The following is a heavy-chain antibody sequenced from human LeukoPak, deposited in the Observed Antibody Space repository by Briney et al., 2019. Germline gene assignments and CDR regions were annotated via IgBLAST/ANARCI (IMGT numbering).Heavy chain of an antibody. CDR3: ARGGGYSSSWYSYYYYMDV. V-gene: IGHV1-8*03. Sequence: ASVKVSCKASGYTFTGYYMHWVRQAPGQGLERMGGIIPIFGTANYAQKFQGRVTITRNTSISTAYMELSSLRSEDTAVYYCARGGGYSSSWYSYYYYMDVWGKGTTVTVSS. J-gene: IGHJ6*03. CDR2: IIPIFGTA. CDR1: GYTFTGYY. D-gene: IGHD6-13*01.